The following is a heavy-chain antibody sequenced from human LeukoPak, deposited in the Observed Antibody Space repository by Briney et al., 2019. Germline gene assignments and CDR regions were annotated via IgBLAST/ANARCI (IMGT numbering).Heavy chain of an antibody. CDR2: MKQDGSEK. V-gene: IGHV3-7*03. CDR3: AKTSADNYYYYGMDV. CDR1: GINFRGYW. Sequence: GGSLRLSCAVSGINFRGYWMAWVRQAPGKGLEWVANMKQDGSEKYYVDSVKGRFTISRDNSKNTLYLQMNSLRAEDTAVYYCAKTSADNYYYYGMDVWGQGTTVTVSS. D-gene: IGHD3-22*01. J-gene: IGHJ6*02.